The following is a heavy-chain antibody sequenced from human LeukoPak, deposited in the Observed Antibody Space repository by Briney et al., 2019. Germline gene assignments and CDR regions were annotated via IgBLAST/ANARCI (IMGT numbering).Heavy chain of an antibody. CDR2: IYYSGST. CDR3: ARAPSLTYSSSSLGYFDY. Sequence: SETLSLTCTVSGGSISRHYWSWIRQPPGKGLEWIGYIYYSGSTNYNPSLKSRVTISVDTSKNQFSLKLSSVTAADTAVYYCARAPSLTYSSSSLGYFDYWGQGTLVTVSS. D-gene: IGHD6-6*01. J-gene: IGHJ4*02. V-gene: IGHV4-59*11. CDR1: GGSISRHY.